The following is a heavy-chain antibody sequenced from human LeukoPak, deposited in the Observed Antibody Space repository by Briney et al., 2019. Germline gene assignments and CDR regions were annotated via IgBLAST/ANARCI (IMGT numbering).Heavy chain of an antibody. CDR2: IHRDGGMT. D-gene: IGHD3-16*01. CDR1: GFTFTGNS. CDR3: AKDGGTSSPLPFDP. V-gene: IGHV3-74*01. Sequence: AGGSLRLSCAASGFTFTGNSMHWVRQGPGKGLVWVARIHRDGGMTRYADSVEGRFTISRDNSKDTLHLQMNSLRVEDTAVYYCAKDGGTSSPLPFDPWGQGTRVTVSS. J-gene: IGHJ5*02.